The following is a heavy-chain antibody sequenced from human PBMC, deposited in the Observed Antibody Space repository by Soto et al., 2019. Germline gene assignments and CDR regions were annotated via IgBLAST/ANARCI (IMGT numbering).Heavy chain of an antibody. J-gene: IGHJ6*02. V-gene: IGHV1-69*12. CDR2: IIPIFGTA. D-gene: IGHD2-2*01. Sequence: QVQLVQSGAEVKKPGSSVKVSCKASGGTFSSYAISWVRQAPGQGLEWMGGIIPIFGTANYAQKFQGRVTITADESTSAAYMELSSLISEDAAVYYCAGIVVPAATGHYYGMDVWGQGTTVTVSS. CDR1: GGTFSSYA. CDR3: AGIVVPAATGHYYGMDV.